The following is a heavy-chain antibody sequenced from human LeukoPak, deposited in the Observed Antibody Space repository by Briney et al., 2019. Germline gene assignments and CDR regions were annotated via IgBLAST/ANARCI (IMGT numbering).Heavy chain of an antibody. J-gene: IGHJ6*02. CDR3: ARAGSDIVVVVAAKEGMDV. Sequence: GGSLRLSCAASGFTFSSYEMNWVRQAPGKGLEWVSYISSSGSTIYYADSVKGRFIISRDNAKNSLYLQMNSLRAEDTAVYYCARAGSDIVVVVAAKEGMDVWGQGTTVTVSS. V-gene: IGHV3-48*03. CDR2: ISSSGSTI. CDR1: GFTFSSYE. D-gene: IGHD2-15*01.